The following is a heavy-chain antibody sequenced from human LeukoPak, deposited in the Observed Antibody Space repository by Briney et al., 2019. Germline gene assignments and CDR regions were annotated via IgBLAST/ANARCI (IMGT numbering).Heavy chain of an antibody. J-gene: IGHJ3*02. D-gene: IGHD1-1*01. CDR3: ARDAPWKVDAARAFDI. CDR2: IIPIFGTA. CDR1: GGTFSSYA. V-gene: IGHV1-69*05. Sequence: SVKVSCKASGGTFSSYAISWVRHAPGQGLEWMGWIIPIFGTANYAQKFQGRVTITTDESTSTAYMELSSLRSEDTAVYYCARDAPWKVDAARAFDIWGQGTMVTVSS.